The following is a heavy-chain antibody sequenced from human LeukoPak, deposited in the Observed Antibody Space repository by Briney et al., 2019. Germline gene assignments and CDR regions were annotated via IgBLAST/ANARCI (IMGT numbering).Heavy chain of an antibody. D-gene: IGHD3-16*01. V-gene: IGHV3-23*01. CDR3: AKNLGPFDV. CDR1: GFTFNDFA. J-gene: IGHJ3*01. CDR2: IGDAGT. Sequence: PGGSLRLSCASSGFTFNDFAMSWVRQAPGKEPEWVSSIGDAGTYYADSVKGRFTISRDNSKNMLYLQLNSLRAGDTAMYYCAKNLGPFDVRGQGTMVTVSS.